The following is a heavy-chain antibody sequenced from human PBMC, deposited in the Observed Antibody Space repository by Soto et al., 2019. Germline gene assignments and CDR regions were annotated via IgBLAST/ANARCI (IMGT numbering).Heavy chain of an antibody. CDR2: INHSGST. Sequence: QVQLQQWGAGLLKPSETLSLTCAVYGGSFSGYYWSWIRQPPGKGLEWIGEINHSGSTNYNPSLKSRVTISVDTSKNQFSLKLSSVTAADTAVYYCARGSPRSSGWYRSSFDYWGQGTLVTVSS. CDR3: ARGSPRSSGWYRSSFDY. V-gene: IGHV4-34*01. J-gene: IGHJ4*02. CDR1: GGSFSGYY. D-gene: IGHD6-19*01.